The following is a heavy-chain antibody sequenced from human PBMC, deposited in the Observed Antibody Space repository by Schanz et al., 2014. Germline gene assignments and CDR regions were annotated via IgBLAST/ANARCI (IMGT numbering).Heavy chain of an antibody. CDR1: GFTFSNIY. J-gene: IGHJ5*02. D-gene: IGHD3-3*01. V-gene: IGHV3-66*04. CDR3: ARQPGRITVSGVVSNWFDP. CDR2: IYSSGST. Sequence: VQLVESGGGVVRPGRSLRLSCAASGFTFSNIYIHWVRQAPGKGLEWVSTIYSSGSTYYADSVRGRFTISRDNSKNTLYLQMNSLRVEDTAVYYCARQPGRITVSGVVSNWFDPWGQGTLVTVSS.